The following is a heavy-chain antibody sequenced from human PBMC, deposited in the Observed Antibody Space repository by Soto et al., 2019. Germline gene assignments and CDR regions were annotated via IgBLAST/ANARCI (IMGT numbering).Heavy chain of an antibody. CDR1: GYTFTSYD. Sequence: QVQLVQSGAEVKKPGASVKVSCKASGYTFTSYDINWVRQATGQGREWMGWMNPNSCNTGYAQKFQGRVTMTRNTSISTAYLELSSLRSEDTAVYYFARGGYDFWRGYYDPRGFDPWGQGTLVTVSS. CDR2: MNPNSCNT. J-gene: IGHJ5*02. CDR3: ARGGYDFWRGYYDPRGFDP. D-gene: IGHD3-3*01. V-gene: IGHV1-8*01.